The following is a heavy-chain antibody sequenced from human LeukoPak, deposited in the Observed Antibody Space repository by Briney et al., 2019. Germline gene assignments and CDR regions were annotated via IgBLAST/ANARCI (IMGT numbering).Heavy chain of an antibody. J-gene: IGHJ4*02. V-gene: IGHV1-46*01. CDR2: INPSVGTL. CDR1: GYTFTSFY. Sequence: GASVKCSCNASGYTFTSFYMHWVRQATGQGIEWLGIINPSVGTLTYAPQCQGRVTTTRDPSTRTVYTALSSPASEDAAVQYCARARSQWLLGYWGQGTLVTVSS. D-gene: IGHD6-19*01. CDR3: ARARSQWLLGY.